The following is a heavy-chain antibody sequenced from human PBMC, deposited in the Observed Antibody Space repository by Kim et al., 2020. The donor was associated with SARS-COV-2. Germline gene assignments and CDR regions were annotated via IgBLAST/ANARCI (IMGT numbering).Heavy chain of an antibody. J-gene: IGHJ4*02. D-gene: IGHD2-15*01. Sequence: GTANYAQKFQGRVTITADESTSTAYMELSSLRSEDTAVYYCASLFDIFDYWGQGTLVTVSS. CDR2: GTA. CDR3: ASLFDIFDY. V-gene: IGHV1-69*01.